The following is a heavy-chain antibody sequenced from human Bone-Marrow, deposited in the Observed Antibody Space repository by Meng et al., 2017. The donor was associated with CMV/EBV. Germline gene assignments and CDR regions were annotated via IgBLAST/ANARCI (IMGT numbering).Heavy chain of an antibody. D-gene: IGHD3-3*02. CDR3: VRGISYYFDY. CDR1: GFTFSSYG. Sequence: GESLKISCAASGFTFSSYGMHWVRQAPGKGLEWVAFIQYDGSNKYYADSVKGRFTISRDNSKNTLYLQMNSLRAEDTAVYYCVRGISYYFDYWGQGALVTVSS. CDR2: IQYDGSNK. V-gene: IGHV3-30*02. J-gene: IGHJ4*02.